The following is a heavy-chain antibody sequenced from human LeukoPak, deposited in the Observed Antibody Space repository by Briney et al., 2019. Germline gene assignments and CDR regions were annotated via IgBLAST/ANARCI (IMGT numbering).Heavy chain of an antibody. CDR2: IKQDGGEK. CDR1: GFTFSSYW. J-gene: IGHJ4*01. D-gene: IGHD5-24*01. Sequence: GGSLRLPCAASGFTFSSYWMSWVGQAPGKGLEWVANIKQDGGEKYYVDSVKGRFTISRDNAKNSLYLQMNSLRPEDTAVYYCAGRGDGNLYSFDHWGHGTLVTASS. CDR3: AGRGDGNLYSFDH. V-gene: IGHV3-7*04.